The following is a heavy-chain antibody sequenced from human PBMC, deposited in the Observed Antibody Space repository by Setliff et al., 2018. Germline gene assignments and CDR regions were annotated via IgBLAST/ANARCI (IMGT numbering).Heavy chain of an antibody. V-gene: IGHV3-7*01. CDR2: INPHGSEK. J-gene: IGHJ4*02. Sequence: PGGSLRLSCTVYGFSFNKYWMYWVRQAPGKGLEWLASINPHGSEKYYADSVKGRFTISRDNAKNPLSLQMNNLRTEDTAVYYCFGAGTCSYWGQGTLVTVSS. D-gene: IGHD3-10*01. CDR1: GFSFNKYW. CDR3: FGAGTCSY.